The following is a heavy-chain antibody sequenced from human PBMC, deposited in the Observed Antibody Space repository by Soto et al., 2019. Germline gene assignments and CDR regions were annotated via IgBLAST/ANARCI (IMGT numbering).Heavy chain of an antibody. J-gene: IGHJ4*02. D-gene: IGHD4-17*01. CDR1: GGSVSSYY. CDR3: ARGVTTVTTFDY. Sequence: TSETLSLTCTVSGGSVSSYYWSWIRQPPGKGLEWIGYIYYSGSTNYNPSLKSRVTISVDRSKNQFSLKLSSVTAADTAAYYCARGVTTVTTFDYWGQGTLVTVSS. CDR2: IYYSGST. V-gene: IGHV4-59*02.